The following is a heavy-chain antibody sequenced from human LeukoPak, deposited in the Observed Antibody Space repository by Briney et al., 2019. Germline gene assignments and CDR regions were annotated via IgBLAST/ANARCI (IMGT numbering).Heavy chain of an antibody. Sequence: GGSLRLSCAASGFTFSSYSMMWVRQAPGKGLEWVSYISSSGSSIYYADSVKGRFTISRANAKNSLYLQMNSLRAEDTAVYYCASSSYYDSSGYPLDYWGQGTLVTVSS. V-gene: IGHV3-48*04. CDR3: ASSSYYDSSGYPLDY. CDR1: GFTFSSYS. CDR2: ISSSGSSI. J-gene: IGHJ4*02. D-gene: IGHD3-22*01.